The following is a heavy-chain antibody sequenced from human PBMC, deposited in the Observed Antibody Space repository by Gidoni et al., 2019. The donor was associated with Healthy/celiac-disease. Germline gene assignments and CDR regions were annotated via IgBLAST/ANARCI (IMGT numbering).Heavy chain of an antibody. J-gene: IGHJ3*02. D-gene: IGHD1-1*01. Sequence: EVQLVESGGVVVQPGGSLRLYCEASGFTFDDYTMHWVRQAPGKGLRWVSLISWDGGSTYYADSVKGRFTISRDNSKNSLYLQMNSLRTEDTALYYCAKDLFPGEHAFDIWGQGTMVTVSS. V-gene: IGHV3-43*01. CDR1: GFTFDDYT. CDR3: AKDLFPGEHAFDI. CDR2: ISWDGGST.